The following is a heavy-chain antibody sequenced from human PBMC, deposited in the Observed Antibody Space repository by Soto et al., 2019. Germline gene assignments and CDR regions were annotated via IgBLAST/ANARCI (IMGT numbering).Heavy chain of an antibody. CDR2: IYYSGST. V-gene: IGHV4-39*01. CDR3: ARHEGYCSSTSCHPTFDP. J-gene: IGHJ5*02. CDR1: GGSISSSSYY. D-gene: IGHD2-2*01. Sequence: SETLSLTCTVSGGSISSSSYYWGWIRQPPGKGLEWIGSIYYSGSTYYNPSLKSRVTISVDTSKNQFSLKLSSVTAADTAVYYCARHEGYCSSTSCHPTFDPWGQGTLVTVSS.